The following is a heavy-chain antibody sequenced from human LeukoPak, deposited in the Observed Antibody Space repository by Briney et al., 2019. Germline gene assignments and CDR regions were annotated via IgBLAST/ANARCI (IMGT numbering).Heavy chain of an antibody. V-gene: IGHV1-69*04. CDR3: ASPIIAVAALQAFDI. J-gene: IGHJ3*02. CDR2: IIPILGIA. Sequence: ASVKVSCKASGGTFSSYAISWVRQAPGQGLEWMGRIIPILGIANYAQKFQGRVTITADKSTSTAYMELSSLRSEDTAVYYCASPIIAVAALQAFDIWDQGTMVTVSS. D-gene: IGHD6-19*01. CDR1: GGTFSSYA.